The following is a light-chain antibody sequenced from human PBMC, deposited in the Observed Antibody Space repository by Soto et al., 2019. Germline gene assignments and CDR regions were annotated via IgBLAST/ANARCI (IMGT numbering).Light chain of an antibody. J-gene: IGKJ1*01. V-gene: IGKV3-15*01. Sequence: EIVLTQSPGTLSLSPGERATLSCRASQSVSSNLAWYQQKPGQAPRLLIYDASTRATSFPARFSGSGSGTDFTLTISSLQSEDFAVYYCQQYNNWPWTFGQGTKVDI. CDR1: QSVSSN. CDR2: DAS. CDR3: QQYNNWPWT.